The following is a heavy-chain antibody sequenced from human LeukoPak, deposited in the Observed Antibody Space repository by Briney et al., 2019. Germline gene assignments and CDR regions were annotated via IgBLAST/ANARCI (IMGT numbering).Heavy chain of an antibody. CDR1: GGSISSSSYY. J-gene: IGHJ5*02. CDR3: ARHNGGQESNWFDP. V-gene: IGHV4-39*01. D-gene: IGHD3-10*01. Sequence: SETLSLTCTVSGGSISSSSYYWGWIRQPPGKGLEWIGSIYHSGSTNYNPSLKSRVTISVDTSKNQFSLKLSSVTAADTAVYYCARHNGGQESNWFDPWGQGTLVTVSS. CDR2: IYHSGST.